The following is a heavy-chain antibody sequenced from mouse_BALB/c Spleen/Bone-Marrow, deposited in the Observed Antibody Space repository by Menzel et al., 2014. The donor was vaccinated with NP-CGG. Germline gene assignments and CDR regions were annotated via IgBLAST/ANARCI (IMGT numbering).Heavy chain of an antibody. CDR1: GFDFSRYW. J-gene: IGHJ4*01. CDR2: INSESSTI. D-gene: IGHD1-1*01. V-gene: IGHV4-1*02. CDR3: ARLGYYGMMAF. Sequence: EVKLVDSGGGLVQPGGSLKLSCAVSGFDFSRYWMSWVRQAPGKGLEWIGEINSESSTINYTPSLKDKFIISRDNAKNTLYLQMSKVRSEDTALYYCARLGYYGMMAFWGQGTSVTVSS.